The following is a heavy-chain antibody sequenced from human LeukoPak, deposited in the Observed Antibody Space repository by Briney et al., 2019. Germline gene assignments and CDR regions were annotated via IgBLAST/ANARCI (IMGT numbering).Heavy chain of an antibody. D-gene: IGHD2-2*01. CDR2: IYTSGST. J-gene: IGHJ5*02. CDR1: GGSISSYY. Sequence: SETLSLTCTVSGGSISSYYWSWIRQPPGKGLEWIGYIYTSGSTNYNPSLKSRVTISVDTSKNQFSLKLSSVTAADTAVYYCARQEYCSSTSRPDQNWFDPWGQGTLVTVSS. CDR3: ARQEYCSSTSRPDQNWFDP. V-gene: IGHV4-4*09.